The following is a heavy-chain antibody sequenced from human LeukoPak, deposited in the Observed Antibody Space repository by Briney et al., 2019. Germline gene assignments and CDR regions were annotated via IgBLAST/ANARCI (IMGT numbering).Heavy chain of an antibody. CDR3: AREGVFDAFDI. V-gene: IGHV3-9*01. J-gene: IGHJ3*02. CDR1: GFTFDDYA. D-gene: IGHD3-10*01. Sequence: PGRSLRLSCAASGFTFDDYAMHWVRQAPGKGLEWVSGISWNSGSIGYADSVKGRFTISRDNAKNSLYLQMNSLRAEDTAVYYCAREGVFDAFDIWGQGTMVTVSP. CDR2: ISWNSGSI.